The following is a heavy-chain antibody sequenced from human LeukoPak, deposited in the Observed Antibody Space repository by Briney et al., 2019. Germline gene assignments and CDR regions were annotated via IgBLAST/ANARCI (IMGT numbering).Heavy chain of an antibody. D-gene: IGHD6-13*01. V-gene: IGHV4-59*12. CDR1: GGSISSYY. CDR2: IHYSGST. CDR3: ARAYSPPQWSPFDY. Sequence: PSETLSLTCTVSGGSISSYYWSWIRQPPGKGLEWIGYIHYSGSTHYNPSLKSRVTISLDTSKNQFSLKLSSVTSADTAVYYCARAYSPPQWSPFDYWGQGTLVTVSS. J-gene: IGHJ4*02.